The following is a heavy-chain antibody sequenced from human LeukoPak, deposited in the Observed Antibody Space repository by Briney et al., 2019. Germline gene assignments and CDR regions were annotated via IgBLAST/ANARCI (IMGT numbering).Heavy chain of an antibody. CDR1: GFTFSDFY. CDR3: AREFSSGLIIDY. CDR2: ISGSSSYT. D-gene: IGHD6-19*01. V-gene: IGHV3-11*06. Sequence: PRGSLRLSCAAPGFTFSDFYMNWIRQAPGKGLEWVSYISGSSSYTNYADSVKGRFTISRDNSKKSLYLQMNSLRAEDTAVYYCAREFSSGLIIDYLGQGTLVTVSS. J-gene: IGHJ4*02.